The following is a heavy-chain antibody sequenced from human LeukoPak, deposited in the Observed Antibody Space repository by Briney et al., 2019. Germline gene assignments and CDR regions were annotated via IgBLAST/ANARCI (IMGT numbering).Heavy chain of an antibody. D-gene: IGHD6-19*01. CDR2: IGSSSSYT. CDR1: GFTFSGYY. J-gene: IGHJ4*02. V-gene: IGHV3-11*05. CDR3: ARDRGAVAATWFDY. Sequence: GGSLRLSCAASGFTFSGYYMSWIRQAPGKGLEGVSCIGSSSSYTNYADSVPARFTISRDNDKNSLSLQMDGLRAEDTAVYYCARDRGAVAATWFDYWGQGTLVTVSS.